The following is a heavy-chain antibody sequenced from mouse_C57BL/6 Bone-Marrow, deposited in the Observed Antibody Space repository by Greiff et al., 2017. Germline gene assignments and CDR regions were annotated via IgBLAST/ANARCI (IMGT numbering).Heavy chain of an antibody. CDR1: GYTFTDYN. D-gene: IGHD1-1*01. Sequence: VQLQQSGPELVKPGASVKIPCKASGYTFTDYNMDWVKQSHGKSLEWIGDINPNNGGTIYNQKFKGKATLTVDKSSSTAYMELRSLTSEDTAVYYCARITFYYYGSSHWYFDVWGTGTTVTVSS. CDR2: INPNNGGT. J-gene: IGHJ1*03. CDR3: ARITFYYYGSSHWYFDV. V-gene: IGHV1-18*01.